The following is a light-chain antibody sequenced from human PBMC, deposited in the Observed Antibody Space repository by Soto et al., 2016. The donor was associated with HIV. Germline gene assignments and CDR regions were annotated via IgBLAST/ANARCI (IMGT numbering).Light chain of an antibody. J-gene: IGLJ2*01. V-gene: IGLV3-21*03. Sequence: SYELTQPPSVSAAPGKTATITCAGDNIGNKAVHWYQQKPGQAPVLVVFDDTRRPSGIPERFSGSNSGNTATLIISRVEVEDEADFYCQVWDRNTDHRVFGGGTKLTVL. CDR1: NIGNKA. CDR3: QVWDRNTDHRV. CDR2: DDT.